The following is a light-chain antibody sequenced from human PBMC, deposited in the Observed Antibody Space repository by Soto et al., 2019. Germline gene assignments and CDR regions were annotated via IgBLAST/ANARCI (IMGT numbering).Light chain of an antibody. CDR3: CSYAGSNTLYV. J-gene: IGLJ1*01. Sequence: QSVLTQPASVSGSPGQSITISCTGASSDVGTYNLVSWYQQHPGKAPKLMIYEVSKRPSGVSNRFSGSKSGNTASLTISGLQAEDEDDYYCCSYAGSNTLYVFGTGTKVTAL. CDR2: EVS. V-gene: IGLV2-23*02. CDR1: SSDVGTYNL.